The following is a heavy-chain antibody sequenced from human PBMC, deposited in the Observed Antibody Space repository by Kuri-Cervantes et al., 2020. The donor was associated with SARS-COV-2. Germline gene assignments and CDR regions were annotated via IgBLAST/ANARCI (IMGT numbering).Heavy chain of an antibody. V-gene: IGHV3-30*04. D-gene: IGHD5-24*01. CDR1: GFTFSSYA. CDR2: VSYDGSKK. J-gene: IGHJ4*02. CDR3: ARDMGTQFWYFDN. Sequence: GESLKISCAASGFTFSSYALHWVRRAPGKGLEWVAIVSYDGSKKYYADSVKGRFTISRDNSNNTVYLQMNSLRAEDTALYYCARDMGTQFWYFDNWGRGALVTVSS.